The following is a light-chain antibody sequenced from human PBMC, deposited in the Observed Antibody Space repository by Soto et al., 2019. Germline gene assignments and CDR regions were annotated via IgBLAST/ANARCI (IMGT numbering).Light chain of an antibody. V-gene: IGLV1-44*01. Sequence: QSVLIQPPSASGTPRQRVTISCSGGTSNIGSNTVNWYQQVPGTAPKVLIHTNNQRPSGVPDRFSGSKSGTSASLAISGLQSGDEADYYCAAWDDSLNGYVFGAGTKLTVL. CDR2: TNN. J-gene: IGLJ1*01. CDR3: AAWDDSLNGYV. CDR1: TSNIGSNT.